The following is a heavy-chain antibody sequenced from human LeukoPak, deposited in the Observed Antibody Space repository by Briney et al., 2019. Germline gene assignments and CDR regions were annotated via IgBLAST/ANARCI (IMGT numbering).Heavy chain of an antibody. D-gene: IGHD3-22*01. Sequence: SQTLSLTWTVSGGSISSGDYYWSWIRQPPGKGLEWIACMYYSGSTYYNPSLKSRVTMSADTSKNQLSLKLSSVTAADTAVYYCARPYYYDSRIDPWGQGILVTVSS. CDR3: ARPYYYDSRIDP. CDR1: GGSISSGDYY. CDR2: MYYSGST. J-gene: IGHJ5*02. V-gene: IGHV4-30-4*01.